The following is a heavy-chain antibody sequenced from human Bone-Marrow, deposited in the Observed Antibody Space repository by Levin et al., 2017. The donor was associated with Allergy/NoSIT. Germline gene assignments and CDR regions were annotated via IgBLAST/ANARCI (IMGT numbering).Heavy chain of an antibody. Sequence: SETLSLTCTVSGGSITSNNWWSWVRQPPGKGLEWIGEIYHSGFTNYSPSLKSRVTISLDKSSDQISLNLNSVTAADTAVYLCARKATLTVTSWFDPWGQGTLVTVSS. CDR3: ARKATLTVTSWFDP. J-gene: IGHJ5*02. D-gene: IGHD4-17*01. V-gene: IGHV4-4*02. CDR1: GGSITSNNW. CDR2: IYHSGFT.